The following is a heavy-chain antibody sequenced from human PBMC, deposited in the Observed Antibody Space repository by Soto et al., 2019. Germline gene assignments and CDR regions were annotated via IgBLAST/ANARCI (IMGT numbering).Heavy chain of an antibody. Sequence: PSETLSLTCTVSGGSISSHYWSWIRQPPGKGLEWIGYIYYSGSTNYNPSLKSRVTISVDTSKNQFSLKLSSVTAADTAVYYCARQKTPGNWFDPWGQGTLVTVSS. V-gene: IGHV4-59*08. J-gene: IGHJ5*02. CDR1: GGSISSHY. CDR2: IYYSGST. CDR3: ARQKTPGNWFDP.